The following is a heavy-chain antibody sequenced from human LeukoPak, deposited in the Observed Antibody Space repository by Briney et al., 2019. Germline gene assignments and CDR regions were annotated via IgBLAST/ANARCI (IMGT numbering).Heavy chain of an antibody. Sequence: SQTLSLTCAVYGGSFSRYYWSWIRQSPGKGLEWIAEIDHRGDTNYNPSVKSRVTISVDTSKNQFSLKVRSLSAADTAVYYCARGATISETGYFDFWGQGTPVTVSS. CDR3: ARGATISETGYFDF. J-gene: IGHJ4*03. D-gene: IGHD5-24*01. V-gene: IGHV4-34*01. CDR1: GGSFSRYY. CDR2: IDHRGDT.